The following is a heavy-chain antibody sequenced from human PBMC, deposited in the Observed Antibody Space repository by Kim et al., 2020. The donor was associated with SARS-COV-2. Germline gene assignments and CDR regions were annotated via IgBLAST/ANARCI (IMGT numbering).Heavy chain of an antibody. D-gene: IGHD3-10*01. V-gene: IGHV3-9*01. CDR1: GFTFDDYA. CDR3: AKGPGLYYYGSGTSFDY. CDR2: ISWNSGSI. J-gene: IGHJ4*02. Sequence: GGSLRLSCAASGFTFDDYAMHWVRQAPGKGLEWVSGISWNSGSIGYADSVKGRFTISRDNAKNSLYLQMNSLRAEDTALYYCAKGPGLYYYGSGTSFDYWGQGTLVTVSS.